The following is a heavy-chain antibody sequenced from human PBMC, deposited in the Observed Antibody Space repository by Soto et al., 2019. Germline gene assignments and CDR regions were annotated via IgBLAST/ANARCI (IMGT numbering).Heavy chain of an antibody. CDR1: GGSINSSYW. J-gene: IGHJ4*02. D-gene: IGHD1-20*01. CDR3: AREVSGIQAFDY. V-gene: IGHV4-4*02. Sequence: QVQLQESGPGLVKPSETLSLTCVVSGGSINSSYWWNWVRQPPGKGLEWIGEISHGGSTNFNPSLKSRATISADKCKNHLSLKLTSVPAADTAVYYCAREVSGIQAFDYWGQRTLVTVPS. CDR2: ISHGGST.